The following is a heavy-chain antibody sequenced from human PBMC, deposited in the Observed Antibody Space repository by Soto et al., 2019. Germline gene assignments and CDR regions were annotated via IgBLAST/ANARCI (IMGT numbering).Heavy chain of an antibody. Sequence: ASVKVSCKASGYTFTSYAMHWVRQAPGQRLEWMGWINAGNGNTKYSQKFQGRVTITRDTSASTAYMELSSLRSEDTAVYYCARKSVDSSGWKDAFDIWGQGTMVTVSS. CDR2: INAGNGNT. J-gene: IGHJ3*02. CDR3: ARKSVDSSGWKDAFDI. CDR1: GYTFTSYA. V-gene: IGHV1-3*01. D-gene: IGHD6-19*01.